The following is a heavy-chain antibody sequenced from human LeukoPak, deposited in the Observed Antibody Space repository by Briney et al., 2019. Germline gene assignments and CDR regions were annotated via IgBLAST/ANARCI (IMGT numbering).Heavy chain of an antibody. CDR2: ITNNGGNT. D-gene: IGHD4-23*01. Sequence: GGSLRLSCSASGFTFSSYTIHWVRQAPGKGLEFVSAITNNGGNTYYADSVMGRFTISRDNSKNTLYLQMNSLRAEDTAVYYCAKDYGGYLFDYWGQGTLVTVSS. CDR1: GFTFSSYT. V-gene: IGHV3-64*04. J-gene: IGHJ4*02. CDR3: AKDYGGYLFDY.